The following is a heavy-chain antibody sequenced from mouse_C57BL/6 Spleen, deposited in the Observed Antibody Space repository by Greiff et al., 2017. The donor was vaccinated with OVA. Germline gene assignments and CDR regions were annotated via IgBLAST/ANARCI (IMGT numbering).Heavy chain of an antibody. V-gene: IGHV1-76*01. CDR1: GYTFTDYY. CDR2: IYPGSGNT. Sequence: QVQLKQSGAELVRPGASVKLSCKASGYTFTDYYINWVKQRPGQGLEWIARIYPGSGNTYYNEKFKGKATLTAEKSSSTAYMQLSSLTSEDSAVYFCARMATVVPFAYWGQGTLVTVSA. J-gene: IGHJ3*01. CDR3: ARMATVVPFAY. D-gene: IGHD1-1*01.